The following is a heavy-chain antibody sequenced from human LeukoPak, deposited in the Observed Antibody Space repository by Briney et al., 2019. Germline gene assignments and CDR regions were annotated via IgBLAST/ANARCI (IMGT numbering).Heavy chain of an antibody. CDR1: AGSISNYY. V-gene: IGHV4-4*07. CDR3: PRITATSMVNALDL. CDR2: IYSSGST. Sequence: SETLSLTCTVSAGSISNYYWSWIRQPAPRGPEYFGRIYSSGSTDYNPSLKSRVTMSVDTSKNQFSLKVRFVTAADPAVYSCPRITATSMVNALDLWGQGILVTVSS. D-gene: IGHD5-18*01. J-gene: IGHJ5*02.